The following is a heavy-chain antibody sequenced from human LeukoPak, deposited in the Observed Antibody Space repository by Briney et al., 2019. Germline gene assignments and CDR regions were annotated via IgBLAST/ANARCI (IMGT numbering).Heavy chain of an antibody. CDR1: GGSISSYY. D-gene: IGHD6-19*01. V-gene: IGHV4-59*01. J-gene: IGHJ4*02. CDR2: IYYSGST. CDR3: ARRVAGTGIDY. Sequence: SETLSLTCTVSGGSISSYYWSWIRQPPGKGLEWIGYIYYSGSTNYNPSLKSRVTISVDTSKNQFSLKLSSVTAADTAVYYCARRVAGTGIDYWGQGTLVTVSS.